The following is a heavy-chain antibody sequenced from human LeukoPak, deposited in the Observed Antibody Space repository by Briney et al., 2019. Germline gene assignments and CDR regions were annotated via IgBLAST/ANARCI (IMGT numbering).Heavy chain of an antibody. CDR2: IYYSGST. J-gene: IGHJ2*01. CDR3: ASETCGGDCYRYWYFDL. D-gene: IGHD2-21*02. Sequence: SETLSLTCTVSGGSISSYYWSWIRQPPGKGLEWIGYIYYSGSTNYNPSLKSRVTISVDTSKNQFSLKLSSVTAADTAVYYCASETCGGDCYRYWYFDLWGRGTLVTVSS. V-gene: IGHV4-59*08. CDR1: GGSISSYY.